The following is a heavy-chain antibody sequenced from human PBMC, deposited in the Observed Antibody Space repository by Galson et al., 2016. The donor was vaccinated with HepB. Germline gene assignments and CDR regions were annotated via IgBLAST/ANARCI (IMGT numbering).Heavy chain of an antibody. Sequence: SVKVSCKASGYTFTSYDIIWVRQAPGQGLEWMGWISAYSGDTNYAQKVQGRVIMTTDTSTSTAYMELRSLKSDDTAVYYCARVSQAFSSSWFGDYWGQGTLVTVSS. CDR2: ISAYSGDT. J-gene: IGHJ4*02. CDR1: GYTFTSYD. V-gene: IGHV1-18*04. D-gene: IGHD6-13*01. CDR3: ARVSQAFSSSWFGDY.